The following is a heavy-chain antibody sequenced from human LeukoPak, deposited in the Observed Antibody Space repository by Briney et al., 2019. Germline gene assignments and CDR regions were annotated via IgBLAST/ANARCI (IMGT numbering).Heavy chain of an antibody. CDR1: GYTFTDYY. D-gene: IGHD3-3*01. CDR3: ARDQDFWSGYYRRDAFDI. V-gene: IGHV1-2*02. J-gene: IGHJ3*02. Sequence: ASVKVSCKASGYTFTDYYMHWVRQAPGQGLEWMEWITPNSGGTNYSQKFQGRVTMTRDTSITTAYMELSRLRSDDTAVYYCARDQDFWSGYYRRDAFDIWGQGTMVTVSS. CDR2: ITPNSGGT.